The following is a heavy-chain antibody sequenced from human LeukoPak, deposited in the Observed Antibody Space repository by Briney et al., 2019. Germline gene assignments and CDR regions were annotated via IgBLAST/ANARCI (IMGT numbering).Heavy chain of an antibody. CDR3: AREHYGMDV. CDR2: ISSSSNAI. V-gene: IGHV3-48*02. CDR1: GFIFSSYS. J-gene: IGHJ6*02. Sequence: GGSLRLSCAASGFIFSSYSMNWVRRAPGKGLEWVSYISSSSNAIYYTDSVKGRFTISRDNAKNSLYLQMNSLRDEDTAVYYCAREHYGMDVWGQGTTVTVSS.